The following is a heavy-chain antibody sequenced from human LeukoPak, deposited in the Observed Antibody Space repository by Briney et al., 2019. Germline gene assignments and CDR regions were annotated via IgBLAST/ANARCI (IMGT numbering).Heavy chain of an antibody. CDR2: IYYSGST. Sequence: SETLSLTCTVSGGSISSHYWSWIRQPPGKGLEWIGYIYYSGSTNYNPSLKSRVTISVDTSKNQFSLKLSSVTAADTAVYYCAGTYYDFWSGYYPFDYWGQGTLVTVSS. V-gene: IGHV4-59*11. CDR1: GGSISSHY. D-gene: IGHD3-3*01. J-gene: IGHJ4*02. CDR3: AGTYYDFWSGYYPFDY.